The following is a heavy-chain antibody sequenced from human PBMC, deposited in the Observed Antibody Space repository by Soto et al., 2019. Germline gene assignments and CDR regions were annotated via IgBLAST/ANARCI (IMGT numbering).Heavy chain of an antibody. J-gene: IGHJ4*02. CDR1: GFTFSSYS. V-gene: IGHV3-21*01. CDR2: ISSSSSYI. CDR3: ARGSDDTEWIQLWLAGSGYLLDY. Sequence: PGGSLRLSCAASGFTFSSYSMNWVRQAPGKGLEWVSSISSSSSYIYYADSVKGRFTISRDNAKNSLYLQMNSLRAEDTAVYYCARGSDDTEWIQLWLAGSGYLLDYWGQGTLVTVSS. D-gene: IGHD5-18*01.